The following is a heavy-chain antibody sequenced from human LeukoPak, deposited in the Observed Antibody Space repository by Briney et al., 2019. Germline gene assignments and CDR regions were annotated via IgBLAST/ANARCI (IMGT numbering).Heavy chain of an antibody. D-gene: IGHD6-25*01. CDR3: AIDTRIAPGPFDY. CDR2: ISGSGGST. J-gene: IGHJ4*02. V-gene: IGHV3-23*01. Sequence: GGSLRLSCAASGFTFSSYAMSWVRQAPGKGLEWVSVISGSGGSTYYGDSVKGRFTISRDNSKNTLYLQMNSLRAEDTALYYCAIDTRIAPGPFDYWGQGTLVTVSS. CDR1: GFTFSSYA.